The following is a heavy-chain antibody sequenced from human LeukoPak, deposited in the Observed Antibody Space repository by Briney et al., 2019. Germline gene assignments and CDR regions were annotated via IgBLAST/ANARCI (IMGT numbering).Heavy chain of an antibody. Sequence: GASVKVSCKASGYTFTDYNVYWVRQAPEQGLEWMGWVHPKTGGTIYAQKFQGRVTMTRDTSISTAYMELSRLRSDDTAVYYCARDRTYDSSGMDVWGKGTTVTVSS. CDR2: VHPKTGGT. J-gene: IGHJ6*04. D-gene: IGHD3-22*01. CDR1: GYTFTDYN. CDR3: ARDRTYDSSGMDV. V-gene: IGHV1-2*02.